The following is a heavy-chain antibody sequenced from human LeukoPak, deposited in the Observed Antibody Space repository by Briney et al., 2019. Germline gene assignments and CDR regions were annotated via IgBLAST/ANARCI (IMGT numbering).Heavy chain of an antibody. J-gene: IGHJ4*02. D-gene: IGHD6-19*01. Sequence: SQTLSLTCTVSGASISSGGSYWSWIRQHPGRGLECIGYISYSGRAYYNPSLKSRVTISVDTSKNQFSLKVTSVTAADTAVYYCARTYSSGWAVFDYWGQGTLVTVSS. CDR2: ISYSGRA. CDR3: ARTYSSGWAVFDY. CDR1: GASISSGGSY. V-gene: IGHV4-31*03.